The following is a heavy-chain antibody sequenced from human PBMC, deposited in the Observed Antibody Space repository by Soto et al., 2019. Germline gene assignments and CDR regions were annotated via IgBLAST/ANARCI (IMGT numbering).Heavy chain of an antibody. D-gene: IGHD3-10*01. J-gene: IGHJ6*02. CDR1: GFTFSSYW. CDR3: ARGSRDSYPGSRIFDLWGRGTRVTVSSDMDV. Sequence: EVQLVESGGGLVQPGGSLRLSCAASGFTFSSYWMHWVRQVPGKGLVWVTRIDGDGSSTTYADSVKGRFTVSRDNAKKTLYVQMSSLRADDSAVYFCARGSRDSYPGSRIFDLWGRGTRVTVSSDMDVWGQGTTVTVSS. V-gene: IGHV3-74*01. CDR2: IDGDGSST.